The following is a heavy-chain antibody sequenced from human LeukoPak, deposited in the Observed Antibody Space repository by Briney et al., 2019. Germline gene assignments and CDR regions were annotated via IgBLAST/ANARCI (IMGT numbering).Heavy chain of an antibody. V-gene: IGHV4-4*02. D-gene: IGHD3-22*01. Sequence: PGGSLRLSCAASGFTVSSNYMSWVRQAPGKGLEWIGEIYHSGSTNYNPSLKSRVTISVDKSKNQFSLKLSSVTAADTAVYYCARVEDYYDSSDAFDIWGQGTMVTVSS. CDR1: GFTVSSNY. CDR2: IYHSGST. J-gene: IGHJ3*02. CDR3: ARVEDYYDSSDAFDI.